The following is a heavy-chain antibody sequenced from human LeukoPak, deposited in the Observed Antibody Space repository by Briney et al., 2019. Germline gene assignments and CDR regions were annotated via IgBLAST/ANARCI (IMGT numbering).Heavy chain of an antibody. D-gene: IGHD6-13*01. CDR2: IRNDGTIK. Sequence: GGSLRLSCAASGLTFSTYGMHWVRQAAGKGLEWVAFIRNDGTIKYYADSVKGRFTISRDNSKNTLYLQMNSLRAEDTAVYYCAKTGSSSWGYFDYWGQGTLVTVSS. V-gene: IGHV3-30*02. J-gene: IGHJ4*02. CDR1: GLTFSTYG. CDR3: AKTGSSSWGYFDY.